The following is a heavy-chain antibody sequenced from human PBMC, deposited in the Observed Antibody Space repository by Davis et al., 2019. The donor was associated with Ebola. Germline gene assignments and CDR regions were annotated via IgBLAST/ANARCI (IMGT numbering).Heavy chain of an antibody. Sequence: SETLSLTCAVYGGSFSGYYWSWIRQPPGKGLEWIGEINHSGSTNYNPSLKSRVTISVDTSKNQFSLKLSSVTAADTAVYYCARARFIVVVPAAEKYYYYMDVWGKGTTVTVSS. CDR2: INHSGST. V-gene: IGHV4-34*01. CDR3: ARARFIVVVPAAEKYYYYMDV. CDR1: GGSFSGYY. J-gene: IGHJ6*03. D-gene: IGHD2-2*01.